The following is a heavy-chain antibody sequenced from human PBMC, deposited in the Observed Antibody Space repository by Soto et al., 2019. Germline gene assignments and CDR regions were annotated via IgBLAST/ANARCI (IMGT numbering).Heavy chain of an antibody. CDR3: ARGLPDPYYYDSSGYSN. V-gene: IGHV4-30-4*01. CDR1: GGSISSGDYY. J-gene: IGHJ4*02. Sequence: SETLSLTXTVSGGSISSGDYYWSWIRQPPGKGLEWIGYIYYSGSTYYNPSLKSRVTISVDTSKNQFSLKLSSVTAADTAVYYCARGLPDPYYYDSSGYSNWGQGTLVTVSS. D-gene: IGHD3-22*01. CDR2: IYYSGST.